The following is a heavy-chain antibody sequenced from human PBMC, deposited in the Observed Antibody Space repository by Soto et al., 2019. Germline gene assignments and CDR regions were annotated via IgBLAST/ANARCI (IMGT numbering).Heavy chain of an antibody. CDR1: GLTFSNHA. J-gene: IGHJ6*03. V-gene: IGHV3-23*01. CDR3: AKDGASDYYYYYMDV. Sequence: EVQLLESGGGLVQPGGSLRLSCAASGLTFSNHAMPWVRQAPGKGLEWVSTVSAGGGDTYIAASVRGRFTISRDNSKDTLYLQMNSLRPEDTAVYFCAKDGASDYYYYYMDVWGKGTTVTVSS. CDR2: VSAGGGDT. D-gene: IGHD3-10*01.